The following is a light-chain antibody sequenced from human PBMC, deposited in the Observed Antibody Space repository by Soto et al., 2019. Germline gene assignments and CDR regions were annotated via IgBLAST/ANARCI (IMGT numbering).Light chain of an antibody. Sequence: QSVLTQPASVSGSPGQSITISCTGTSSDVGGYNYVSWYQQHPGKAPKLMIYEVSNRPSGVSNRFSGSKSGNTASLPISGLQAEDEADYYCSSYTSSSTLWVFGGGTKLTVL. CDR2: EVS. J-gene: IGLJ3*02. CDR1: SSDVGGYNY. V-gene: IGLV2-14*01. CDR3: SSYTSSSTLWV.